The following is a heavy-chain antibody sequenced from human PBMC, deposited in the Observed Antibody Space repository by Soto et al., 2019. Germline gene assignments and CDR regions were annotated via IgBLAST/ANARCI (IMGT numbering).Heavy chain of an antibody. CDR3: ARDQLYYNDISGRPLNAFDV. CDR2: IGIGSSTT. CDR1: GFTFRNYG. Sequence: GWSLRLSCAASGFTFRNYGMNWVRQAPGKGLEWVSYIGIGSSTTYYADSVKGRFTISRDNAKNSLYLQMNSLRAEDTAVYYCARDQLYYNDISGRPLNAFDVWGQGTMVTVSS. V-gene: IGHV3-48*01. J-gene: IGHJ3*01. D-gene: IGHD3-22*01.